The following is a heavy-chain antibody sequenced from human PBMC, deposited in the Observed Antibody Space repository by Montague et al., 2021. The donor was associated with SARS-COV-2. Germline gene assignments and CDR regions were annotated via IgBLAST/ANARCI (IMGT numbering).Heavy chain of an antibody. CDR3: ARIPSLRYFEWSIISGQLPGYYYYYGMDV. CDR1: GFSLSTSGMC. J-gene: IGHJ6*02. V-gene: IGHV2-70*01. D-gene: IGHD3-9*01. CDR2: IDWDDDK. Sequence: PALVKPTQTLTLTCTFSGFSLSTSGMCVSWIRQPPGKALEWLALIDWDDDKYYSTSLKTRLTISTDTSKNQVVLTMTNMDPVDTATYYCARIPSLRYFEWSIISGQLPGYYYYYGMDVWGQGTTVTVSS.